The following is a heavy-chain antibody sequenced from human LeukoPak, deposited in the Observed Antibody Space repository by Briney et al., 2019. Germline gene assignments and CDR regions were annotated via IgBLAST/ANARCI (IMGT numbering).Heavy chain of an antibody. J-gene: IGHJ4*02. CDR1: GFTFSSFG. Sequence: GGSLRLSCAASGFTFSSFGMNWVRQAPGKGLEWVSYISSSSSTIYYADSVKGRITISRDNSKNTVSVEVNSLQPDDTALYYCAKRPGIGWFDYWGQGTLVTVSS. CDR3: AKRPGIGWFDY. D-gene: IGHD2-15*01. CDR2: ISSSSSTI. V-gene: IGHV3-48*01.